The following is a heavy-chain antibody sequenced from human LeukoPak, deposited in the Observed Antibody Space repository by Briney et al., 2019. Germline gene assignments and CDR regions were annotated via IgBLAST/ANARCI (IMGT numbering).Heavy chain of an antibody. Sequence: SETLSLTCTVSGGSISSYYWCWIRQPPGKGLEWIGYIYYSGSTNYNPSLKSRVTISVDTSKNQFSLKLSSVTAADTAVYYCARWGLLWFGETNAFDIWGQGTMVTVSS. CDR2: IYYSGST. CDR1: GGSISSYY. CDR3: ARWGLLWFGETNAFDI. V-gene: IGHV4-59*12. D-gene: IGHD3-10*01. J-gene: IGHJ3*02.